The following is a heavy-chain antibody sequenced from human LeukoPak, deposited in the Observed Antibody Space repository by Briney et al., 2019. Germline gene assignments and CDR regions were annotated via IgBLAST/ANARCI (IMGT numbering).Heavy chain of an antibody. J-gene: IGHJ4*02. CDR3: ASNYYDSSRPDTYFDY. CDR2: IIHILGIA. Sequence: SVKVSCKASVGTLISYTISWVRQAPGQGLEWMGMIIHILGIANYAQKFQGRVTITPDKSTSTAYMELSSLRSEDTAVYYCASNYYDSSRPDTYFDYWRQGTLVTVSS. D-gene: IGHD3-22*01. V-gene: IGHV1-69*02. CDR1: VGTLISYT.